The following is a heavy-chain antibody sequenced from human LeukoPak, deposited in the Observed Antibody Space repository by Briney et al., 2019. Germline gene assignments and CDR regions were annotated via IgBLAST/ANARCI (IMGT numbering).Heavy chain of an antibody. CDR2: IWYDGSNK. CDR3: ARAPRIAARQEDYYYYGVDV. V-gene: IGHV3-33*01. D-gene: IGHD6-6*01. J-gene: IGHJ6*02. Sequence: PGGSLRLSCAASGFTFSSYGMHWVRQAPGKGLEWVAVIWYDGSNKYYADSVKGRFTISRDNSKNTLYLQMNSLRAEDTAVYYCARAPRIAARQEDYYYYGVDVWGQGTTVTVSS. CDR1: GFTFSSYG.